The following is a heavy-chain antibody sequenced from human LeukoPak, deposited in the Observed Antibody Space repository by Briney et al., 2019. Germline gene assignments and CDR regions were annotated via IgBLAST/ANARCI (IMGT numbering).Heavy chain of an antibody. CDR1: GGSISGSY. CDR3: ARDSKVGAAAGDHYFDY. V-gene: IGHV4-4*07. D-gene: IGHD6-13*01. CDR2: IYTSGST. J-gene: IGHJ4*02. Sequence: ASETLSLTCTVSGGSISGSYWGWLRQPPGKGLEWIGRIYTSGSTNYNPSLKSRVTMSVDTSKNQFSLKLSSVTAADTAVYYCARDSKVGAAAGDHYFDYWGQGTLVTVSS.